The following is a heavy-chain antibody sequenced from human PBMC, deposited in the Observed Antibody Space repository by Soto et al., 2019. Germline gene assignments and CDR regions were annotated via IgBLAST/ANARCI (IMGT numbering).Heavy chain of an antibody. V-gene: IGHV4-4*02. Sequence: SETLSLTCAVSGGSISSSNWWSWVRQPPGKGLEWIGEIYHSGSTNYNPSLKSRVTISVDKSKNQFSLKLSSVTAADTAVYYCARVAGIAAAGTPYYYYGMDVWGQGTTVTVSS. CDR2: IYHSGST. D-gene: IGHD6-13*01. CDR3: ARVAGIAAAGTPYYYYGMDV. J-gene: IGHJ6*02. CDR1: GGSISSSNW.